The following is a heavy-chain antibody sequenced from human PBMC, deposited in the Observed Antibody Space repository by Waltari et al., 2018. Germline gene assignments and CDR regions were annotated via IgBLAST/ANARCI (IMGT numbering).Heavy chain of an antibody. CDR1: GFTFSAYA. J-gene: IGHJ4*02. V-gene: IGHV3-23*03. Sequence: EVQLLESGGGLVQPGGSLRLSCAASGFTFSAYAMSWVRQAPGKGLEWVSFIYSGGSTYYADSVKGRFTISRDNSKNALYLQMNSLRPEDTAVYYCAKGGPCHSCYSSLDYWGQGTLVTVSS. CDR3: AKGGPCHSCYSSLDY. CDR2: IYSGGST. D-gene: IGHD2-2*01.